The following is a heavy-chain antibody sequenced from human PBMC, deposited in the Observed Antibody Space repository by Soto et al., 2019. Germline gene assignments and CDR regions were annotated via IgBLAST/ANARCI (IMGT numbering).Heavy chain of an antibody. CDR3: ARGLLWFGESIFSWFDP. J-gene: IGHJ5*02. Sequence: XSVKVSCKASVYTFTCYYMHWVRQAPGQGLEWMGWINPNSGGTNYAQKFQGRVTMTRDTSISTAYMELSRLRSDDTAVYYCARGLLWFGESIFSWFDPWGQGPLVTVSS. CDR2: INPNSGGT. V-gene: IGHV1-2*02. D-gene: IGHD3-10*01. CDR1: VYTFTCYY.